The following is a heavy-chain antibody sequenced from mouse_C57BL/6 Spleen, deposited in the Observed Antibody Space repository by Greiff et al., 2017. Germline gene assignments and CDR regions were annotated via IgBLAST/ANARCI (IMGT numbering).Heavy chain of an antibody. CDR1: GYAFSSSW. Sequence: QVQLQQSGPELVKPGASVKISCKASGYAFSSSWMNWVKQRPGKGLEWIGRIYPGDGDTNYNGKFKGKATLTADKSSSTAYMQLSSLTSEDSAVYYCARKAVRYFDYWGQGTTLTVSS. CDR2: IYPGDGDT. D-gene: IGHD2-14*01. V-gene: IGHV1-82*01. J-gene: IGHJ2*01. CDR3: ARKAVRYFDY.